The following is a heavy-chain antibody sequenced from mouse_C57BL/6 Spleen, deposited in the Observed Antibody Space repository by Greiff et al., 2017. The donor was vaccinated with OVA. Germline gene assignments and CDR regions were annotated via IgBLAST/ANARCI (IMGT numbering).Heavy chain of an antibody. Sequence: DVKLVESGGGLVKPGGSLKLSCAASGFTFSSYAMSWVRQTPEKRLEWVATISDGGSYTYYPDNVKGRFTISRDNAKNNLYLQMSHLKSEDTAMYYCARGGRGPRDYWGQGTTLTVSS. CDR3: ARGGRGPRDY. D-gene: IGHD3-3*01. CDR2: ISDGGSYT. V-gene: IGHV5-4*03. CDR1: GFTFSSYA. J-gene: IGHJ2*01.